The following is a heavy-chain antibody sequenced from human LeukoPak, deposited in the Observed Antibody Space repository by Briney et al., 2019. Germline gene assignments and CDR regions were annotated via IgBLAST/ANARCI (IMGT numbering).Heavy chain of an antibody. J-gene: IGHJ4*02. V-gene: IGHV1-3*03. Sequence: ASVKVSCKASGYTFTTYAMQWVRQAPGQRLDWMGWINTGNGNAKYSQEFEGRVTITRDTSASTAYMELSSLRYEDMAVYYCARVGCTGGSCPFDYWGQGTLVTVSS. CDR1: GYTFTTYA. CDR3: ARVGCTGGSCPFDY. CDR2: INTGNGNA. D-gene: IGHD2-15*01.